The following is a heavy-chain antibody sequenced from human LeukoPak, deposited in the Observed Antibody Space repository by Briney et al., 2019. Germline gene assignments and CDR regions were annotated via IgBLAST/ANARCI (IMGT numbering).Heavy chain of an antibody. CDR1: GGSISNYY. V-gene: IGHV4-4*07. Sequence: PSETLSLTCTVSGGSISNYYWSWIRQPAGKGLEWIGRIYTSGSNNYNPSLKSRVTMSVDTSKNQFSLKLRSVSAADTAVYYCARGPGSELGLFDYWGQGTLVTVSS. CDR2: IYTSGSN. J-gene: IGHJ4*02. D-gene: IGHD7-27*01. CDR3: ARGPGSELGLFDY.